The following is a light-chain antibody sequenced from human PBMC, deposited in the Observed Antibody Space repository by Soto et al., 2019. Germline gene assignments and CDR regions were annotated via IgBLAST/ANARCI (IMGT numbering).Light chain of an antibody. CDR2: AAS. CDR3: QQYYSFPLT. V-gene: IGKV1-8*01. CDR1: EGISSH. J-gene: IGKJ4*01. Sequence: AIRMTQSPSSVSASTGDKVTITCRASEGISSHLAWYQQKPGKAPNLLIYAASSLQSGVPSRFSGTGSGADFTRTIDCLQSEDFATYYCQQYYSFPLTFGGGTRLEIK.